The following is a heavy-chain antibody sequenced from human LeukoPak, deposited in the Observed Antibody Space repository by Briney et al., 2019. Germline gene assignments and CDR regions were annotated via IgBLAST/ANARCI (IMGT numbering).Heavy chain of an antibody. CDR3: ASVGYCSSTSCYSGMDA. Sequence: GGSLRLSCAASGFTFSSYSMNWVRQAPGKGLEWVANIKQDGSEKYYVDSVKGRFTISRDNAKNSLYLQMNSLRAEDTAVYYCASVGYCSSTSCYSGMDAWGQGTTVTVSS. D-gene: IGHD2-2*01. CDR2: IKQDGSEK. CDR1: GFTFSSYS. J-gene: IGHJ6*02. V-gene: IGHV3-7*01.